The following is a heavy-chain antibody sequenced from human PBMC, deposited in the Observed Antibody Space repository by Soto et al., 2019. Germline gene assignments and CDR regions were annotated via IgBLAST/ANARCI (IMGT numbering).Heavy chain of an antibody. CDR2: IKQDGSEK. V-gene: IGHV3-7*05. J-gene: IGHJ6*02. CDR3: ARDPLLIYYDSSGYLYGMDV. CDR1: GFTFSSYW. Sequence: EVQLVESGGGLVQPGGSLRLSCAASGFTFSSYWMSWVRQAPGKGLEWVANIKQDGSEKYYVDSVKGRFTISRDNAKNSLYLQMNSLRAEDTAVYYCARDPLLIYYDSSGYLYGMDVWGQGTTVTVSS. D-gene: IGHD3-22*01.